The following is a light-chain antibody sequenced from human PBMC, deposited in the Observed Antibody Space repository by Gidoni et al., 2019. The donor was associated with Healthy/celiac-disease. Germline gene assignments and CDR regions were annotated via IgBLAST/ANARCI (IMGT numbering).Light chain of an antibody. J-gene: IGLJ2*01. CDR2: EVS. Sequence: QSALTQPASVSGSPGQSITISCTGTSSDVGGYNYVSWYQQHPGKAPKLMIYEVSNRPSWVSTRLSGSTSGSTASLPTSGLQAEDEADYYCSSSTSSSTLVVFGGGTKLTVL. CDR1: SSDVGGYNY. V-gene: IGLV2-14*01. CDR3: SSSTSSSTLVV.